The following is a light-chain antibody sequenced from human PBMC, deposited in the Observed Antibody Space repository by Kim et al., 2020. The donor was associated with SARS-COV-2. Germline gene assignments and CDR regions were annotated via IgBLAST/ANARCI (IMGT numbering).Light chain of an antibody. CDR1: RLGNKY. Sequence: SVAPAQTASITCSGDRLGNKYACCYQQRPGQSPVLVIYQDYMRPSGIPGRFSGSNSGNTATLTISGTQALDEADYYCQAWDSTTVIFGGGTQLTVL. J-gene: IGLJ2*01. CDR3: QAWDSTTVI. CDR2: QDY. V-gene: IGLV3-1*01.